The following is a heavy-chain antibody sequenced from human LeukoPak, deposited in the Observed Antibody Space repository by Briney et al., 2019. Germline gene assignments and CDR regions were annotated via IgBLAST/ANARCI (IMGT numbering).Heavy chain of an antibody. Sequence: GGSLRLSCAASGFTFSSYGMHWVRQAPGKGLEWVAVISYDGSNKYYADSVKGRFTLSRDNSKNTLYLPINSLRAEDTAVYYCAKDLVTGYSYGRIGYWGQGTLVTVSS. CDR3: AKDLVTGYSYGRIGY. CDR2: ISYDGSNK. V-gene: IGHV3-30*18. CDR1: GFTFSSYG. J-gene: IGHJ4*02. D-gene: IGHD5-18*01.